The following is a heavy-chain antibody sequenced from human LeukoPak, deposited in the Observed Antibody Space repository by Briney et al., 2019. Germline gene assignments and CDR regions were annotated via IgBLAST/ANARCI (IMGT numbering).Heavy chain of an antibody. CDR2: IIPIFGTA. CDR3: AQSYYYGSGRDWFDP. CDR1: GGTFSSYA. V-gene: IGHV1-69*13. Sequence: SVKVSCKASGGTFSSYAISWVRQAPGQGLEWMGGIIPIFGTANYTQKFQGRVTITADESTSTAYMELSSLRSEDTAVYYCAQSYYYGSGRDWFDPWGQGTLVTVSS. D-gene: IGHD3-10*01. J-gene: IGHJ5*02.